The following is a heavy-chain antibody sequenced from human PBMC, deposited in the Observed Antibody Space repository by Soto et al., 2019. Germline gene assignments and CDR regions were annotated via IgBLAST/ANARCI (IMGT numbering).Heavy chain of an antibody. Sequence: QVQLVQSGAEVKKPGASVKVSCKASGYTFTGYYMHWVRQAPGQGLEWMGWINPNSGGTNYAQKFQGWVTMTRDTSISTAYMELSRLRSDDTSVYYCARGSPPRVYCISTSCHNWFDPWGQGTLVTVSS. CDR1: GYTFTGYY. CDR2: INPNSGGT. J-gene: IGHJ5*02. CDR3: ARGSPPRVYCISTSCHNWFDP. D-gene: IGHD2-2*01. V-gene: IGHV1-2*04.